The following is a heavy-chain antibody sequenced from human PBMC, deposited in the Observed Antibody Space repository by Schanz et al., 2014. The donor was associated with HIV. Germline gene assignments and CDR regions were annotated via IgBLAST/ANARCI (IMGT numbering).Heavy chain of an antibody. Sequence: EVQLLESGGGLVLPGGSLRVSCAVSGFTLSGYTMSWVRQAPGKGLEWASAISGSISTTFYADSVKGRFTISRDKSKNTLYLQMNSLRAEDTAVYYCAKFGRLLGNFDDWGQGTLVTVSS. CDR1: GFTLSGYT. CDR2: ISGSISTT. V-gene: IGHV3-23*01. CDR3: AKFGRLLGNFDD. D-gene: IGHD2-15*01. J-gene: IGHJ4*02.